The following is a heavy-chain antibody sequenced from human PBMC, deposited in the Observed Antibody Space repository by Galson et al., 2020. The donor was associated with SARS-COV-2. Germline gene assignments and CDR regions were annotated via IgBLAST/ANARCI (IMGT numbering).Heavy chain of an antibody. CDR3: ARGSGYLEGHNWFDP. CDR2: IYPGDSDT. CDR1: GYSFTSYW. J-gene: IGHJ5*02. V-gene: IGHV5-51*01. Sequence: GESLKISCKGSGYSFTSYWIGWVRQMPGKGLEWLGIIYPGDSDTRYSPSFQGQVTISADKSISTAYLQWSSLKASDTAMYYCARGSGYLEGHNWFDPWGQGTLVTVSS. D-gene: IGHD3-3*01.